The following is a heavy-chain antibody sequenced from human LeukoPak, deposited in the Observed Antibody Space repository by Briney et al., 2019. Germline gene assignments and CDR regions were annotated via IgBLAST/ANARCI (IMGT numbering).Heavy chain of an antibody. J-gene: IGHJ4*02. V-gene: IGHV4-59*08. CDR1: GGSINNYY. Sequence: SETLSLTCTVSGGSINNYYWSWLRQPPGKGLEWIGYISHSGSTDYNPSLKSRVTISVDTSKNQFSLKLRSETAADTAVYYCARRGDDTSGYYPFWGQGTLVTVSS. D-gene: IGHD3-22*01. CDR2: ISHSGST. CDR3: ARRGDDTSGYYPF.